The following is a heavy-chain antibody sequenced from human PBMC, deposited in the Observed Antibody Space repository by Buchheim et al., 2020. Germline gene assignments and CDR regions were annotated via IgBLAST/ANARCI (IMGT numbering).Heavy chain of an antibody. CDR3: ATSSSGYYYT. J-gene: IGHJ5*02. D-gene: IGHD3-22*01. CDR1: GFTFSSSA. V-gene: IGHV3-23*01. Sequence: EVQLLESGGGLVQPGESLRLSCAASGFTFSSSAMNWVRQAPGKGLKCVSVISGSGTSTSYADPVKGRFTISRDNSKNMLYLQLNNLRAEDTAVYFCATSSSGYYYTWGQGTL. CDR2: ISGSGTST.